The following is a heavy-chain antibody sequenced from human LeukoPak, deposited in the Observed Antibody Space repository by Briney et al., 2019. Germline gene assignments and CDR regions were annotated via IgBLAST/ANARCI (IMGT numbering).Heavy chain of an antibody. CDR2: INPKTGGT. Sequence: ASVKVSCKASGYTFTDHYMHWVRQAPGQGLEWMGWINPKTGGTHYAQNFQGSVTMTRDTSTSTAYLDLSRLGSDDTSVYFCARGSSGYYVPDYWGQGTLVTVSS. V-gene: IGHV1-2*04. CDR1: GYTFTDHY. CDR3: ARGSSGYYVPDY. J-gene: IGHJ4*02. D-gene: IGHD6-19*01.